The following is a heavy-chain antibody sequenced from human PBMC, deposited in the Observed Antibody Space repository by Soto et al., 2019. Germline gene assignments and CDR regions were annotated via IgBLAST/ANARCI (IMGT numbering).Heavy chain of an antibody. CDR3: VRDGSPLGLTR. D-gene: IGHD3-10*01. CDR2: IGGTDTFT. CDR1: GFTFKNYN. V-gene: IGHV3-21*01. Sequence: EVQLVESGGGLVKPGESLRLSCVASGFTFKNYNMNWVRQAPGKGLEWVSSIGGTDTFTYYADSVKGRFSISRDNAKSSLFLQMNSLRAEDTAVYFCVRDGSPLGLTRWGQGTLVTVSS. J-gene: IGHJ4*02.